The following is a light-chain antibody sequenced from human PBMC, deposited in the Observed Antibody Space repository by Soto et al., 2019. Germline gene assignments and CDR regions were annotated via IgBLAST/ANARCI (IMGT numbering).Light chain of an antibody. V-gene: IGKV3-15*01. J-gene: IGKJ3*01. CDR3: QQYNNWPPFT. CDR2: GAS. CDR1: QTISSN. Sequence: DIVMTQSPATLSVSPGERATLSCRASQTISSNLAWYQQKPGQTPRLLIYGASTRAAGIPARFSGSGSGTDFTLTITSLQSEDFAVYYCQQYNNWPPFTFRPGTKVDMK.